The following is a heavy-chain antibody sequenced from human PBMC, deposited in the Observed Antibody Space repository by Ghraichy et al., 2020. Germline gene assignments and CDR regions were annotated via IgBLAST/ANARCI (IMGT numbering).Heavy chain of an antibody. D-gene: IGHD3-3*01. CDR1: GFSLSTSGVG. CDR2: IYWDDDK. J-gene: IGHJ4*02. Sequence: SGPTLVKPTQTLTLTCTFSGFSLSTSGVGVGWIRQPPGKALEWLALIYWDDDKRYSPSLKSRLTITKDTSKNQVVLTMTNMDPVDTATYYCARSYYDFWSGYWNDYWGQGTLVTVSS. V-gene: IGHV2-5*02. CDR3: ARSYYDFWSGYWNDY.